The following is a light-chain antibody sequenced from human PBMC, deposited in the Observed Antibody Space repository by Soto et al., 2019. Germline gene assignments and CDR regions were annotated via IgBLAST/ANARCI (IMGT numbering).Light chain of an antibody. V-gene: IGLV2-8*01. CDR1: SSDVGGYNY. Sequence: QSALTQPPSASGSPGQSVTISCTGTSSDVGGYNYVSWYQQHPGKAPKLMIYEVNKRPSGVPDRFSDSKSGNTASLTVSGLQAEDEADYYCSSYTGSNSVVFGGGTKLTVL. CDR3: SSYTGSNSVV. CDR2: EVN. J-gene: IGLJ2*01.